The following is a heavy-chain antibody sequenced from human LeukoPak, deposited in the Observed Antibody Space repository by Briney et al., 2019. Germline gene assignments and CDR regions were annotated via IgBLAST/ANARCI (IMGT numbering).Heavy chain of an antibody. CDR3: AKGGLGESSLNNFDY. CDR1: GFTFSSYA. Sequence: GKSLRLSCAASGFTFSSYAMNWVRQAPGKGLEWVSTITGSGGSTYYTDSVEGRFTISRDNSKNTLYLQVNSLRPEDTAVYYCAKGGLGESSLNNFDYWGQGTLVTVSS. J-gene: IGHJ4*02. V-gene: IGHV3-23*01. CDR2: ITGSGGST. D-gene: IGHD3-16*02.